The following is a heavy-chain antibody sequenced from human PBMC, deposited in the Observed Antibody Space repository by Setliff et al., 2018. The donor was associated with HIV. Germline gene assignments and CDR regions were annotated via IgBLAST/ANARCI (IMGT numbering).Heavy chain of an antibody. D-gene: IGHD3-10*01. Sequence: GESLKISCKGSGYSFTSYWIGWVRQMPGKGLEWMGIIYPGDSDTKYSPSFQGPVTISVDKSITTAYLQWSSLKASDTAMYYCARLTTMIRGVIGRAFDIWGQGTMVTVSS. V-gene: IGHV5-51*01. CDR1: GYSFTSYW. CDR2: IYPGDSDT. CDR3: ARLTTMIRGVIGRAFDI. J-gene: IGHJ3*02.